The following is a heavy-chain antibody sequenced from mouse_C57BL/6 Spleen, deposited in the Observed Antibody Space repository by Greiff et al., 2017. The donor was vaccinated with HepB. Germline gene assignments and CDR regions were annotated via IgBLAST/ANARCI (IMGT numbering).Heavy chain of an antibody. J-gene: IGHJ1*03. CDR3: ARGDYGSSYLYFDV. CDR1: GFSLTSYA. Sequence: VNVVESGPGLVAPSQSLSITCTVSGFSLTSYAISWVRQPPGKGLEWLGVIWTGGGTNYNSALNSRLSISKDNSKSQVFLKMNSLQTDDTARYYCARGDYGSSYLYFDVWGTGTTVTVSS. CDR2: IWTGGGT. D-gene: IGHD1-1*01. V-gene: IGHV2-9-1*01.